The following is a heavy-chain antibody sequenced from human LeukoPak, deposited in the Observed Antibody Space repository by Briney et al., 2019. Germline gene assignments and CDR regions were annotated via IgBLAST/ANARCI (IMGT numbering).Heavy chain of an antibody. CDR1: GGSISSYY. J-gene: IGHJ3*02. CDR3: ARYQTPIAAAGSLYAFDI. D-gene: IGHD6-13*01. CDR2: IYYSGST. V-gene: IGHV4-59*01. Sequence: TSETLSLTCTVSGGSISSYYRSWIRQPPGKGLEWIGYIYYSGSTNYNPSLKSRVTMLVDTSKNQFSLKLSSVTAADTAVYYCARYQTPIAAAGSLYAFDIWGEGRMVTVSS.